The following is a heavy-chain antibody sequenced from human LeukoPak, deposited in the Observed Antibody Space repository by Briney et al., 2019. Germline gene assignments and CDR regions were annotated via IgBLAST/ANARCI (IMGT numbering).Heavy chain of an antibody. J-gene: IGHJ4*02. CDR1: GGSISSHY. CDR3: ATIKRGSIFGYFDF. V-gene: IGHV4-59*11. D-gene: IGHD5-18*01. Sequence: SETLSLTCTVSGGSISSHYWSWIRQPPGKGLEWIAYLFDSVNTKDNPSLQSRLTLSADTSKNQFSLRLSSVTAADTAVYYCATIKRGSIFGYFDFWGQGIEVTVSS. CDR2: LFDSVNT.